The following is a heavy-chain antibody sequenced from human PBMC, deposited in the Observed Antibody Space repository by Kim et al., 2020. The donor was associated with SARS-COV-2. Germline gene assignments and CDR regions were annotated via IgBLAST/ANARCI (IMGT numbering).Heavy chain of an antibody. J-gene: IGHJ4*02. Sequence: ASVKVSCKASGYTFTGYYMHWVRQAPGQGLEWMGRINPNSGGTNYAQKFQGRVTMTRDTSISTAYMELSRLRSDDTAVYYCARVFPHEPSGSGYPDYWGQGTLVTVSS. CDR3: ARVFPHEPSGSGYPDY. V-gene: IGHV1-2*06. CDR1: GYTFTGYY. D-gene: IGHD3-3*01. CDR2: INPNSGGT.